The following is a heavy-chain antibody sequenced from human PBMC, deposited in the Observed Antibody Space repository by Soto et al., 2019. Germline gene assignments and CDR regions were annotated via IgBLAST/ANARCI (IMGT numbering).Heavy chain of an antibody. D-gene: IGHD5-18*01. V-gene: IGHV3-30-3*01. CDR1: GFTFSNYA. Sequence: GGSLRLSCAASGFTFSNYAMHWVRQAPGKGLEWVAVISYDGSDKYNANSVKGRFTISRDNSRNTLYLQMNSLRAEDTAVYYCARDTGPNGYNYYYFGMDVWGQGTTVTVSS. CDR2: ISYDGSDK. J-gene: IGHJ6*02. CDR3: ARDTGPNGYNYYYFGMDV.